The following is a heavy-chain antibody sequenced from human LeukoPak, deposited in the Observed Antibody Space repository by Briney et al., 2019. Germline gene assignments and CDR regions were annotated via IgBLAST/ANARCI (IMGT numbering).Heavy chain of an antibody. CDR3: AREGLYYYYGMDV. J-gene: IGHJ6*02. D-gene: IGHD2-15*01. Sequence: ASVKVSCKASGYTFTGYYMHWVRQAPGQGLEWMGWINPNSGGTNYAQKFQGWVTMTRDTSISTAYMELSRLRSDDTAVYYCAREGLYYYYGMDVWGQGTTVTVSS. CDR1: GYTFTGYY. CDR2: INPNSGGT. V-gene: IGHV1-2*04.